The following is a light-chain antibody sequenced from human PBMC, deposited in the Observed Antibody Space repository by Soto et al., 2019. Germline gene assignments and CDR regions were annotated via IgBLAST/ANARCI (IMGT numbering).Light chain of an antibody. Sequence: DIQMTQTPSTLPVSIGDRVTINCRASQSISDWLAWYQQKPGKAPRLLIYRASTLQSGVPSRFRGGGYGTEFTLTISDLQADDFATYYCQQYHIYSWTFGQGTTVGIK. J-gene: IGKJ1*01. CDR2: RAS. CDR1: QSISDW. V-gene: IGKV1-5*03. CDR3: QQYHIYSWT.